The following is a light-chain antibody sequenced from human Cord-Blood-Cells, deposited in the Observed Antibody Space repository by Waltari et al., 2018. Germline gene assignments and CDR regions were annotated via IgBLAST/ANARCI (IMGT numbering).Light chain of an antibody. CDR2: DAS. Sequence: EIVLTQSPATLSLSPGERATLSSRASQSVSSDLAWYQQKPGQAPRLLIYDASNRATGIPARFSGSGSGTDFTLTISSLEPEDFAVYYCQQRSNFLTFGGGTKVEIK. J-gene: IGKJ4*01. V-gene: IGKV3-11*01. CDR1: QSVSSD. CDR3: QQRSNFLT.